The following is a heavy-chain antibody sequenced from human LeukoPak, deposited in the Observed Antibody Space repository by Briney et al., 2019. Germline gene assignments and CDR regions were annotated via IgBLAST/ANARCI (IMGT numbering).Heavy chain of an antibody. Sequence: SETLSLTCAVSGGSIRSNNHYWGWIRQPPGKGLEWIGNIYFNGNIAYNPSLQSRVTISVDTSKNQFSLKLSSVTAADTAVYHCARDPGYSSGWNYFDYWGQGTLVTVSS. V-gene: IGHV4-39*07. CDR1: GGSIRSNNHY. D-gene: IGHD6-19*01. CDR3: ARDPGYSSGWNYFDY. J-gene: IGHJ4*02. CDR2: IYFNGNI.